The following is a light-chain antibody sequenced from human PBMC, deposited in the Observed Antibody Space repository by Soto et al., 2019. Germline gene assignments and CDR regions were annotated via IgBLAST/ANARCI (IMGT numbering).Light chain of an antibody. CDR3: AAWDDSLSGWV. CDR1: SSNIGSNY. CDR2: RNN. J-gene: IGLJ3*02. Sequence: QSVLTQPPSASGTPGQRVTISCSGSSSNIGSNYVYWYQQLPGTVPKLLIYRNNQRPSGVPDRFSGSKSGTSDSMAISGLRSEDEADYYCAAWDDSLSGWVFGGVTKLTVL. V-gene: IGLV1-47*01.